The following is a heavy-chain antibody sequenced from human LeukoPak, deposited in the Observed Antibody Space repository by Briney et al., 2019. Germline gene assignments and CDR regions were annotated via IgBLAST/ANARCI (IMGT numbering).Heavy chain of an antibody. CDR2: IRYDGSNK. D-gene: IGHD4-17*01. J-gene: IGHJ3*02. CDR1: GFTFSSYG. Sequence: GGSLRLSCAASGFTFSSYGMHWVRQAPSKGLEWVAFIRYDGSNKYYADSVKGRFTISRDNSKNTLYLQMNSLRAEDTAVYYCAKGRTTVTVFAFDIWGQGTMVTVSS. CDR3: AKGRTTVTVFAFDI. V-gene: IGHV3-30*02.